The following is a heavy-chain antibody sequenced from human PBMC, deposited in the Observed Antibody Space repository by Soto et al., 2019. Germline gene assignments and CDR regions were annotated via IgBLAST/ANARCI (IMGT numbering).Heavy chain of an antibody. Sequence: QVHLVQSGAEVKKPGSSVKVSCKTSGGTFSTYTVSWVRQAPGQGLEWIGRIIPILDVLTYAQKFQGRVTITADKSTSTDYFELTSLKSEDTAMYYCARGSEGSGTESAFHFWGQGTMVTVSS. CDR3: ARGSEGSGTESAFHF. V-gene: IGHV1-69*02. CDR1: GGTFSTYT. J-gene: IGHJ3*01. D-gene: IGHD2-15*01. CDR2: IIPILDVL.